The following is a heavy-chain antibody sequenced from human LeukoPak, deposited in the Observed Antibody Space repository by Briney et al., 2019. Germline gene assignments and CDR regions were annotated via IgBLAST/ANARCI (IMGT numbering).Heavy chain of an antibody. J-gene: IGHJ4*02. CDR3: AVLEMATTGEGY. Sequence: GASVKVSCKASGYTFTNNYMHWVRQAPGQGLEWMGIINPTGDSTWYAQKFQGRVTMTRDLATSTAYMELSSLRSEDTAVYYCAVLEMATTGEGYWGQGTLVTVSS. CDR1: GYTFTNNY. CDR2: INPTGDST. D-gene: IGHD5-24*01. V-gene: IGHV1-46*01.